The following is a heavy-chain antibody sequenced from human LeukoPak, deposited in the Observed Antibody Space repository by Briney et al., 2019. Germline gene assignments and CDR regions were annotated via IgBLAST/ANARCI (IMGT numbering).Heavy chain of an antibody. CDR3: ARVTTIFGVPPYYYYYMDV. CDR2: IYTSGST. J-gene: IGHJ6*03. CDR1: GGSISSYY. Sequence: SETLSLTCTVFGGSISSYYWSWIRQPAGKGLEWIGRIYTSGSTNYNPSLKSRVTMSVDTSKNQFSLKLSSVTAADTAVYYCARVTTIFGVPPYYYYYMDVWGKGTTVTVSS. D-gene: IGHD3-3*01. V-gene: IGHV4-4*07.